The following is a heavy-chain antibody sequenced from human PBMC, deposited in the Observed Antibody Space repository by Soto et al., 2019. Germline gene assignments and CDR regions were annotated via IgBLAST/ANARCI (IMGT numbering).Heavy chain of an antibody. CDR1: GFTFSSYA. J-gene: IGHJ6*02. CDR2: ISGSGGST. Sequence: GGSLRLSCAASGFTFSSYAMSWVRQAPGKGLEWVSAISGSGGSTYYADTVKGRFTISRDNSKNTLYLQMNSLRAEDTAVYYFAKPHTAMVQSTLYYYYGMDVWGQGTTVTVSS. D-gene: IGHD5-18*01. CDR3: AKPHTAMVQSTLYYYYGMDV. V-gene: IGHV3-23*01.